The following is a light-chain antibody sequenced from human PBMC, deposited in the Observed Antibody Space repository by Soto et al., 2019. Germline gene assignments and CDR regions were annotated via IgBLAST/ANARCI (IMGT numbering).Light chain of an antibody. CDR2: DVN. J-gene: IGLJ1*01. CDR1: SSDVGSYAY. Sequence: QSALTQPASVSGSPGQSITFSCTGTSSDVGSYAYVSWHQQHPGKAPKLIIYDVNNRPSGVPSRFSGSKSGNTASLIISGLQTEDEADYYCCAYSTSGTHVFGTGTKVTVL. CDR3: CAYSTSGTHV. V-gene: IGLV2-14*03.